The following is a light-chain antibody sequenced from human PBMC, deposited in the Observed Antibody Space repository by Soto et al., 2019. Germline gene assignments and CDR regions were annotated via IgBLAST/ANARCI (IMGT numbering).Light chain of an antibody. CDR3: QSYDTSLSGSVV. CDR2: AIS. CDR1: SSNIGAGYD. Sequence: QSVLTQPPSVSGAPGQRVTISCTGSSSNIGAGYDVHWYQQLPGTAPKLLIYAISNRPSGIPDRFSGSKSGTSASLAFTGLQADDEAVYYCQSYDTSLSGSVVFGGGTKLTVL. J-gene: IGLJ2*01. V-gene: IGLV1-40*01.